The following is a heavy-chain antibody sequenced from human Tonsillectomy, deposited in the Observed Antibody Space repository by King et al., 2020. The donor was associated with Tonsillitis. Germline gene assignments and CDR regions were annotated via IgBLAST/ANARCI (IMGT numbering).Heavy chain of an antibody. CDR3: ASGDPTRYFDY. D-gene: IGHD7-27*01. CDR1: GGSISSYY. CDR2: IYYSGST. Sequence: QLQESGPGLVKPSETLSLTCTISGGSISSYYWNWIRQPPGKGLEWIGYIYYSGSTDYNPSLKSRVTISVDTSKNQFSLKLSSVTAADTAVYYCASGDPTRYFDYWGQGTLVTVSS. V-gene: IGHV4-59*01. J-gene: IGHJ4*02.